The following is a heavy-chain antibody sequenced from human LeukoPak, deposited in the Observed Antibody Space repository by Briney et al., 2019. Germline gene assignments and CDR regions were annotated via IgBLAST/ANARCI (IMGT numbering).Heavy chain of an antibody. D-gene: IGHD4-17*01. CDR3: ARDKSYGDSEDY. V-gene: IGHV3-7*01. CDR1: GFTFSNYW. J-gene: IGHJ4*02. Sequence: TGGSLRLSCAASGFTFSNYWMSWVRQAPGKGLEWVANIKQDGSEKYYVDSVKGRFTISRDNAKNSLYLQMNRLRAEDTAVYYCARDKSYGDSEDYWGQGTLVTVSS. CDR2: IKQDGSEK.